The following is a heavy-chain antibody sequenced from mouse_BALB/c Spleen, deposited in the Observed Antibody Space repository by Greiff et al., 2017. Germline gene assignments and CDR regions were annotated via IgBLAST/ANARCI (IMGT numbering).Heavy chain of an antibody. D-gene: IGHD1-2*01. J-gene: IGHJ3*01. V-gene: IGHV1-82*01. CDR3: ARSALLRLGFAY. CDR1: GYAFSSSW. CDR2: IYPGDGDT. Sequence: QVQLKQSGPELVKPGASVKISCKASGYAFSSSWMNWVKQRPGQGLEWIGRIYPGDGDTNYNGKFKGKATLTADKSSSTAYMQLSSLTSVDSAVYFCARSALLRLGFAYWGQGTLVTVSA.